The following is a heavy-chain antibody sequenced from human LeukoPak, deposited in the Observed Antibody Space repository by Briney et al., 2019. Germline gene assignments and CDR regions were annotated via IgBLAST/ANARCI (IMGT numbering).Heavy chain of an antibody. CDR1: GGSMSSYY. CDR3: ARAQIAVAGRANWFDP. Sequence: SETLSLTCTVSGGSMSSYYRSWIRQPPGKGLEWIGYIYYSGSTNYNPSLKSRVTISVDTSKNQFSLKLSSVTAADTAVYYCARAQIAVAGRANWFDPWGQGTLVTVSS. V-gene: IGHV4-59*01. J-gene: IGHJ5*02. D-gene: IGHD6-19*01. CDR2: IYYSGST.